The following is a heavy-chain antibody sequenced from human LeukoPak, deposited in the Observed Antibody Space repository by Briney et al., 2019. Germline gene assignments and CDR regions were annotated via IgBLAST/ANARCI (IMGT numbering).Heavy chain of an antibody. D-gene: IGHD1-26*01. V-gene: IGHV1-8*01. CDR3: ARGWGQWGLAWGFDI. J-gene: IGHJ3*02. CDR1: GYTFTSYD. CDR2: INHNSGNT. Sequence: ASVKDSCKASGYTFTSYDINKVRQATGQGLEWMGWINHNSGNTGNAQKFQGRVTITRNTSISTPYMEPSRLPDEETPVYYCARGWGQWGLAWGFDIWGQGTMVTVSS.